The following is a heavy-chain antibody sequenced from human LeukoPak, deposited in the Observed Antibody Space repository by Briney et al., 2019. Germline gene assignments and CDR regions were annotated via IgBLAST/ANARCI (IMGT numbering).Heavy chain of an antibody. CDR2: ISGSGRSGT. D-gene: IGHD3-22*01. Sequence: GGSLRLSCVASGFTFSTYAMTWVRQAPGKGLEWVSVISGSGRSGTNYADSVKGRFTISRDNSKNTLYLQMNSLRAEDTAVYYCARPRYYYDSSGYYPPGYWGQGTLVTVSS. CDR3: ARPRYYYDSSGYYPPGY. V-gene: IGHV3-23*01. CDR1: GFTFSTYA. J-gene: IGHJ4*02.